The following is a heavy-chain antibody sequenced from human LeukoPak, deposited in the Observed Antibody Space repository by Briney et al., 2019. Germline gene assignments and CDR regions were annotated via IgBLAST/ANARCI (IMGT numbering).Heavy chain of an antibody. D-gene: IGHD3-3*01. CDR1: GSLFTSYW. CDR3: ARHRHDYFWSGPSDAFDI. J-gene: IGHJ3*02. Sequence: GAPRQISCQASGSLFTSYWIGWVRPLPGKGLEWMGIIYPGDSDTRYSPSFQGQVTISADKSISTAYLQWSSLKATDTAMYYCARHRHDYFWSGPSDAFDICGQGPMVTVSS. V-gene: IGHV5-51*01. CDR2: IYPGDSDT.